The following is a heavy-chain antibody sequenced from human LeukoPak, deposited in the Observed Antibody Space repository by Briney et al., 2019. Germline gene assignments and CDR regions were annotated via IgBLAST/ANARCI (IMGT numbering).Heavy chain of an antibody. CDR1: GYTFTSYY. J-gene: IGHJ5*02. CDR3: ARGDILTGFPNWFDP. CDR2: INPSGGST. V-gene: IGHV1-46*01. Sequence: VASVKVSCKASGYTFTSYYMHWVRQAPGQGLEWMGMINPSGGSTSYAQKFQGRVTMTRDMSTSTVYMELSSLRSEDTAVYYCARGDILTGFPNWFDPWGQGTLVTVSS. D-gene: IGHD3-9*01.